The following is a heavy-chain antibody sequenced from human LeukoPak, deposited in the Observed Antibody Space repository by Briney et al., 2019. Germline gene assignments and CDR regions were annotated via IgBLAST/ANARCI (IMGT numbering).Heavy chain of an antibody. CDR3: AKSSSQWLVPCFDY. CDR2: ISGSGGST. V-gene: IGHV3-23*01. CDR1: GFTFSSYA. Sequence: GGSLRLSCVASGFTFSSYAVSWVRQAPGKGLEWVSGISGSGGSTHYADSVKGRFTISRDNSKNTLYLQMNSLRAEDTAVYYCAKSSSQWLVPCFDYWGQGTLVTVSS. D-gene: IGHD6-19*01. J-gene: IGHJ4*02.